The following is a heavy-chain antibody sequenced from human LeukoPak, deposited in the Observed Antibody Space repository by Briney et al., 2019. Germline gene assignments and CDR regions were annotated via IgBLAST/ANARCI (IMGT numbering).Heavy chain of an antibody. CDR1: GFTFSNYA. CDR3: GKRGTTVIRMDYCEF. D-gene: IGHD4-17*01. Sequence: AGGSLRVSCAASGFTFSNYAMSSVRQAQGMGLEWASGISGGTGTPFYADSVKGRLTISRDNSKNTLYLQMSSLRGEDTAVYYYGKRGTTVIRMDYCEFGGQGTRDSV. V-gene: IGHV3-23*01. CDR2: ISGGTGTP. J-gene: IGHJ1*01.